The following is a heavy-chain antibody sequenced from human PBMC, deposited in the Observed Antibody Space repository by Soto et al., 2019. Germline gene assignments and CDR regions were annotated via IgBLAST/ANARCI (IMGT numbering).Heavy chain of an antibody. D-gene: IGHD5-12*01. Sequence: QVQLQESGPGLVKPSETLSLTCTVSGGSISRSYWSWIRQTPGKRLEWIAYIYHTGSTNSNPSLKSGVTISVDTSKNQFSLKLSSVTAADTAVDYCVRARVPSIYYFDNWGQGTLVTVSS. CDR2: IYHTGST. CDR1: GGSISRSY. V-gene: IGHV4-59*01. CDR3: VRARVPSIYYFDN. J-gene: IGHJ4*02.